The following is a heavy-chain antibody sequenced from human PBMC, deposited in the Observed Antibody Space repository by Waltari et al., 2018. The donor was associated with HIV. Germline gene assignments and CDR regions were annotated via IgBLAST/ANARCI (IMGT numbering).Heavy chain of an antibody. CDR3: AKDPYYYDSSGYADYFDY. V-gene: IGHV3-30*18. CDR1: GFTFSSYG. J-gene: IGHJ4*02. CDR2: ISYDGSNK. Sequence: QVQLVESGGGVVQPGRSLRLSCAASGFTFSSYGMHWVRQAAGKGMEWVACISYDGSNKYYADSVKGRFTIARDNSKNTLDLQMNSLRAEDTAVYYCAKDPYYYDSSGYADYFDYWGQGTLVTVSS. D-gene: IGHD3-22*01.